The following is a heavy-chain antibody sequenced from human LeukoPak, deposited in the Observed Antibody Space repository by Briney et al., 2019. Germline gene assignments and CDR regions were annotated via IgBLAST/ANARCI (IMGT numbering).Heavy chain of an antibody. CDR2: ISYDGSNK. D-gene: IGHD1-26*01. J-gene: IGHJ3*02. V-gene: IGHV3-30-3*01. CDR3: AKGRSYGKFDAFDI. CDR1: GFTFSSYA. Sequence: GGSLRLSCAASGFTFSSYAMHWVRQAPGKGLEWVAVISYDGSNKYYADSVKGRFTISRDNSKNTLYLQMNSLRAEDTAVYYCAKGRSYGKFDAFDIWGQGTMVTVSS.